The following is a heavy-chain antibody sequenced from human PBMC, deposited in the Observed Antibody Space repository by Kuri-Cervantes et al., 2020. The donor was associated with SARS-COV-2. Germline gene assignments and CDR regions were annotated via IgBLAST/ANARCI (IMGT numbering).Heavy chain of an antibody. V-gene: IGHV3-30*04. CDR1: GFTFSSYA. Sequence: GESLKIHCAASGFTFSSYAMHWVREAPGKGLEWVAVISYDGSNEYYADSVKGRFTISRDNAKNSLYLQMNSLISEDTALYHCARVSTVTNCPGTRNYNYYYMDVWGKGTTVTVSS. CDR2: ISYDGSNE. J-gene: IGHJ6*03. D-gene: IGHD4-17*01. CDR3: ARVSTVTNCPGTRNYNYYYMDV.